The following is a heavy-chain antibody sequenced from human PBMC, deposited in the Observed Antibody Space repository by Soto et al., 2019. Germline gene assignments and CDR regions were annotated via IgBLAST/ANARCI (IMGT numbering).Heavy chain of an antibody. CDR1: GGSISSYY. Sequence: PSETLSLTCTVSGGSISSYYWSWIRQPPGKGLEWIGYIYYSGSTNYNPSLKSRVTISVDTSKNQFSLKLSSVTAADTAVYYCARHSDSKYGMGVFDDWGQGTLVTVSS. D-gene: IGHD3-16*01. CDR3: ARHSDSKYGMGVFDD. V-gene: IGHV4-59*08. J-gene: IGHJ4*02. CDR2: IYYSGST.